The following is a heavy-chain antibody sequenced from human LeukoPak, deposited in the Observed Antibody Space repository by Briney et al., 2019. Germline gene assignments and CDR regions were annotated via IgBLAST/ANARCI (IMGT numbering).Heavy chain of an antibody. CDR1: GYSICIDSY. J-gene: IGHJ6*03. CDR3: ARGSRTTAFHFYYYMDV. Sequence: SETLSLTCAVSGYSICIDSYWGWIRQPPGKGLEWIGSIYHSGSTYYNSSLKSRVTISVGTSKNQFSLKLSSVTAADTAVYFCARGSRTTAFHFYYYMDVWGKGTTVTVSS. CDR2: IYHSGST. V-gene: IGHV4-38-2*01. D-gene: IGHD1-1*01.